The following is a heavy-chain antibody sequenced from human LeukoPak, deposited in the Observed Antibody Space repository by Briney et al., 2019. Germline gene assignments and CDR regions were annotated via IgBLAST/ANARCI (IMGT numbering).Heavy chain of an antibody. J-gene: IGHJ5*02. V-gene: IGHV3-21*01. D-gene: IGHD6-13*01. CDR1: GFTFSSYS. CDR2: ISSSSSYI. CDR3: ARVGSKYSSSWHNWFDP. Sequence: GGSLRLSCAASGFTFSSYSMNWVRQAPGKGLEWVSSISSSSSYIYYADSVKGRFTISRDNAKNSLYLQMNSLRAEDTAVYYCARVGSKYSSSWHNWFDPWGQGTLVTVSS.